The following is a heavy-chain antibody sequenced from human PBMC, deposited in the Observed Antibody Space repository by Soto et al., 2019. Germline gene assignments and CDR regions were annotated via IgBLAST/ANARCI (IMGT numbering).Heavy chain of an antibody. CDR1: GGTFSSYA. D-gene: IGHD2-2*02. V-gene: IGHV1-69*13. CDR3: ARSLYEDIVVVPAAIQGDYYYYGMDV. J-gene: IGHJ6*02. CDR2: IIPIFGTA. Sequence: ASVKVSCKASGGTFSSYAISWVRQAPGQGLEWMGGIIPIFGTANYAQKFQGRVTITADESTSTAYMELSSLRSEDTAVYYCARSLYEDIVVVPAAIQGDYYYYGMDVWGQGTTVTVSS.